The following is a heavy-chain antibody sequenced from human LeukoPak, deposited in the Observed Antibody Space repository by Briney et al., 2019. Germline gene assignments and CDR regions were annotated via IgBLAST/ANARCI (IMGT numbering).Heavy chain of an antibody. D-gene: IGHD1-26*01. J-gene: IGHJ4*02. V-gene: IGHV4-34*01. CDR3: ARGPLPFIVGTKGLDY. CDR1: GGSFSGYY. Sequence: NPSETLSLTCAVYGGSFSGYYWSWIRQPPGKGLEWIGEINHSGSTNYNPSLKSRVTISADTSKNQFSLKLSSVTAADTAVYCCARGPLPFIVGTKGLDYWGQGTLVTVSS. CDR2: INHSGST.